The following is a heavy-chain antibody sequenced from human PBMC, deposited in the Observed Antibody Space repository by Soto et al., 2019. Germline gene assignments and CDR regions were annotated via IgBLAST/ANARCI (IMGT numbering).Heavy chain of an antibody. CDR3: ARDLCIAVAATNFDY. D-gene: IGHD6-19*01. Sequence: QVQLVQSGAEVKKPGSSGKVSCKASGGTFSSYAISWVRQAPGQGLEWMGGIIPIFGTANYAQKFQGRVTITADKSTSAAYMELSSLRSEATAVYYCARDLCIAVAATNFDYWGQGTLVTVSS. CDR2: IIPIFGTA. V-gene: IGHV1-69*06. CDR1: GGTFSSYA. J-gene: IGHJ4*02.